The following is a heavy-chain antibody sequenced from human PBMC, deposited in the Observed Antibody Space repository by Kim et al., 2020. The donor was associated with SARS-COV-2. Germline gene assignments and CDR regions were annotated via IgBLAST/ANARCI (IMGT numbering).Heavy chain of an antibody. J-gene: IGHJ6*02. CDR2: INPNSGGT. CDR3: ARWFGELIFFWAGDYGMDV. V-gene: IGHV1-2*02. D-gene: IGHD3-10*01. CDR1: GYTFTGYY. Sequence: ASVKVSCKASGYTFTGYYMHWVRQAPGQGLEWMGWINPNSGGTNYAQKFQGRVTMTRDTSISTAYMELSRLRSDDTAVYYCARWFGELIFFWAGDYGMDVWGQGTTVTVSS.